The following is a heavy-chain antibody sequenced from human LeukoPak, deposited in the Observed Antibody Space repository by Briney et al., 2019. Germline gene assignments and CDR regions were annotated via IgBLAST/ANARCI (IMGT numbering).Heavy chain of an antibody. J-gene: IGHJ6*02. D-gene: IGHD4-23*01. CDR2: IIPIFGTA. V-gene: IGHV1-69*13. Sequence: ASVKVSCKASGGTFSSYAISWVRQAPGQGLEWMGGIIPIFGTANYAQKFQGRVTITADESTSTAYMELSSLRSEDTAVYYCAREAYGGNSDYYYGMDVWGQGTTVTVSS. CDR1: GGTFSSYA. CDR3: AREAYGGNSDYYYGMDV.